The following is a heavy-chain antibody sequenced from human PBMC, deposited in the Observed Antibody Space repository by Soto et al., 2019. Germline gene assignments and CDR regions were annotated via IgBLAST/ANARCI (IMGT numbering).Heavy chain of an antibody. Sequence: GASVKVSCKASGGTFSSYAISWVRQAPGQGLEWMGGIIPIFGTANYAQKFQGRVTITADESTSTAYMELSSLRSEDTAVYYCARVALVTGTTTNFDYWGQGTLVSVS. J-gene: IGHJ4*02. CDR2: IIPIFGTA. CDR3: ARVALVTGTTTNFDY. D-gene: IGHD1-7*01. CDR1: GGTFSSYA. V-gene: IGHV1-69*13.